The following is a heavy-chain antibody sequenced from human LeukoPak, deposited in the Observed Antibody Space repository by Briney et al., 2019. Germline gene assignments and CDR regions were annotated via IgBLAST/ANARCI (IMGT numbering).Heavy chain of an antibody. CDR2: INAGNGNT. V-gene: IGHV1-3*01. CDR1: GYTFTSYA. CDR3: AREHVLSPEYYFDY. Sequence: ASVKVSCKASGYTFTSYAMHWVRQAPGQRLEWMGWINAGNGNTKYSQKFQGRVTITRDTSASTAYMELSSLRSEDTAVYYCAREHVLSPEYYFDYWGQGTLVTVSS. J-gene: IGHJ4*02. D-gene: IGHD3-16*01.